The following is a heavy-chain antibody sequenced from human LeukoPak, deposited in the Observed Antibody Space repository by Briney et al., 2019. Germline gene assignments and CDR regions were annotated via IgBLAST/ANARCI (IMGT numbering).Heavy chain of an antibody. V-gene: IGHV4-59*01. J-gene: IGHJ3*02. Sequence: SETPSLICTVSGGSINSYYWSWIRQPPGKGLEWIGYIYHSGNTNSNPSLKSRVTISMDTSKNQLSLKLSSVTAADTAVYYCARVPALPFGAFDIWGQGTMVTVSS. CDR1: GGSINSYY. D-gene: IGHD1-26*01. CDR2: IYHSGNT. CDR3: ARVPALPFGAFDI.